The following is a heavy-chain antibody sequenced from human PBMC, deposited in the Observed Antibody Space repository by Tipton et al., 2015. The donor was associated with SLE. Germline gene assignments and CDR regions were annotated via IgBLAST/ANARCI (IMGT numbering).Heavy chain of an antibody. J-gene: IGHJ4*02. CDR2: ISYDGSNK. D-gene: IGHD6-6*01. V-gene: IGHV3-30*18. CDR1: GFTFSSYS. CDR3: AKDRAARSLDYFVY. Sequence: SLRLSCADSGFTFSSYSMHWVRQAPGKGLEWVAVISYDGSNKYYADSVKGRFTISRDNSKNTLYLQMNSLRPEDTAVYYCAKDRAARSLDYFVYWGQGTLVTVSS.